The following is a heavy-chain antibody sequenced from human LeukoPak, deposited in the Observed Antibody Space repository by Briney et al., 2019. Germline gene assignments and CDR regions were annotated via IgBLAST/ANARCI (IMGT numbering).Heavy chain of an antibody. Sequence: GGSLTLSCAASGFTFSSYAMSWVRQPPGKGLEWVSAISGSGGSTYYADSVKGQFTISRDNSKNTLYLQMNSLRAENTALYYCPKEHYDSSGYYAYWGQGTLVTVSS. CDR3: PKEHYDSSGYYAY. V-gene: IGHV3-23*01. CDR1: GFTFSSYA. D-gene: IGHD3-22*01. CDR2: ISGSGGST. J-gene: IGHJ4*02.